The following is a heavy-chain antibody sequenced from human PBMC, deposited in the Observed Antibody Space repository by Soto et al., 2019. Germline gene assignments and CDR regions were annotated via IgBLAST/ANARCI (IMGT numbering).Heavy chain of an antibody. CDR2: TYYRSKWYN. J-gene: IGHJ6*02. Sequence: KQSQTLSLTCAISGDSVSSNSAAWNWIRQSPSRGLEWLGRTYYRSKWYNDYAVSVKSRITINPDTSKNQFSLQLNSVTPEDTAVYYCARGFVQGDIVCSGGSCYSHYYYGMDVWGQGTTVTVSS. D-gene: IGHD2-15*01. V-gene: IGHV6-1*01. CDR3: ARGFVQGDIVCSGGSCYSHYYYGMDV. CDR1: GDSVSSNSAA.